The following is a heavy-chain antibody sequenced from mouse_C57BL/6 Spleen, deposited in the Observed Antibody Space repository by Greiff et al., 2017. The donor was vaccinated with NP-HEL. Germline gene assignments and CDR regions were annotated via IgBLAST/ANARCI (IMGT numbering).Heavy chain of an antibody. V-gene: IGHV1-54*01. CDR1: GYAFTNYL. CDR3: ATSDGYLYAMDY. Sequence: VQLQQSGAELVRPGTSVKVSCKASGYAFTNYLIEWVKQRPGQGLEWIGVINPGSGGTNYNEKFKGKATLTADKSSSTAYMQLSSLTSEDSAVYFCATSDGYLYAMDYWGQGTSVTVSS. D-gene: IGHD2-3*01. CDR2: INPGSGGT. J-gene: IGHJ4*01.